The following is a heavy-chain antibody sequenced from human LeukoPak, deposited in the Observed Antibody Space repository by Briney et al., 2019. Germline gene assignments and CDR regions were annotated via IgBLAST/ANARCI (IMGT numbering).Heavy chain of an antibody. D-gene: IGHD2-2*01. V-gene: IGHV3-7*01. Sequence: GGSLRLSCAASGFTFSSYWMSWVRQAPGKGLEWVANIKQDGSEKYYVDSVKGRFTISRDNAKNSLYLQMNSLRAEDTAVYYCARDAVVVPAAYDAFDIWGQGTMVTVSS. CDR3: ARDAVVVPAAYDAFDI. CDR2: IKQDGSEK. CDR1: GFTFSSYW. J-gene: IGHJ3*02.